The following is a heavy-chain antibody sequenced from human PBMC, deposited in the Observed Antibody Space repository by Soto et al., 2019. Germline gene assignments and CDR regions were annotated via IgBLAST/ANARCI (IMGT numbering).Heavy chain of an antibody. CDR3: ARHGYYDSSGYYYDDFDY. CDR2: IYYSGST. Sequence: PSETLSLTCTVSGGSISSSSYYWGWIRQPPGQGLEWIGSIYYSGSTYYNPSLKSRVTISVDTSKNQFSLKLSSVTAADTAVYYCARHGYYDSSGYYYDDFDYWGQGTLVTVSS. V-gene: IGHV4-39*01. D-gene: IGHD3-22*01. J-gene: IGHJ4*02. CDR1: GGSISSSSYY.